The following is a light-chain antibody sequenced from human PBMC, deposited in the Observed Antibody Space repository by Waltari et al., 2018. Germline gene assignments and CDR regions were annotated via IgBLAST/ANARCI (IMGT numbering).Light chain of an antibody. Sequence: SSELTQDPAVSVALGQTIRITCQRDSLRSGDASWYKQKPGQAPVLFMFGENNRPSGIPDRFSGSISGSTTSLTITGAQAEDEADYYCNSRDNRGQGVVFGGGTKVTVL. CDR2: GEN. V-gene: IGLV3-19*01. CDR1: SLRSGD. J-gene: IGLJ2*01. CDR3: NSRDNRGQGVV.